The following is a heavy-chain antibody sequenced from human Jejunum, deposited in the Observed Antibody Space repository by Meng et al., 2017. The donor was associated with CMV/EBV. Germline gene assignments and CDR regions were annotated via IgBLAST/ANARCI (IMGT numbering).Heavy chain of an antibody. J-gene: IGHJ4*02. CDR3: ARGTWAAAPSDY. CDR2: ITYNGNT. V-gene: IGHV4-61*03. CDR1: GGSVSSGRYY. D-gene: IGHD1-1*01. Sequence: CAVSGGSVSSGRYYWSWIRQHPGKGLEFIGYITYNGNTNYNPSLMRRVTISLDTSQNHFSLKLTSVTAADTAVYYCARGTWAAAPSDYWGQGFLVTVSS.